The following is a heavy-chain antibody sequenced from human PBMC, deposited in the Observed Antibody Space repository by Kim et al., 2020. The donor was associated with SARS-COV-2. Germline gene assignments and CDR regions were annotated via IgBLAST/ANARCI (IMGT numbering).Heavy chain of an antibody. CDR2: ISYDGSNK. J-gene: IGHJ5*02. V-gene: IGHV3-33*05. CDR3: ARDAGFGDTAMVYNWFDP. D-gene: IGHD5-18*01. CDR1: GFTFSSYG. Sequence: GGSLRLSCAASGFTFSSYGMHWVRQAPGKGLEWVAVISYDGSNKYYADSVKGRFTISRDNSKNTLYLQMNSLRAEDTAVYYCARDAGFGDTAMVYNWFDPWGQGTLVTVSS.